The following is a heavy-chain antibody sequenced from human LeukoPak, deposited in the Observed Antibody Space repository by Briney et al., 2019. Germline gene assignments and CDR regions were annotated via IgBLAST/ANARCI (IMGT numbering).Heavy chain of an antibody. CDR3: AELGITMIGGV. CDR1: GFTVTSNS. CDR2: IYSGGNT. Sequence: GGSLRLSCTVSGFTVTSNSMSWVRQAPGKGLEWVSFIYSGGNTHYSDSVKSRFTISRDNSKNTLYLQMNSLRAEDTAVYYCAELGITMIGGVWGKGATVTISS. V-gene: IGHV3-53*01. D-gene: IGHD3-10*02. J-gene: IGHJ6*04.